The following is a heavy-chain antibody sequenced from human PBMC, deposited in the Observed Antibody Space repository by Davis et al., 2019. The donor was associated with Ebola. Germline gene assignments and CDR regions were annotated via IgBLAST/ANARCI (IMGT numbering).Heavy chain of an antibody. CDR3: ARDRSGPDY. Sequence: GESLKISCVTSEIEMSINAMAWVRQAPGKGLEWVANINQDGSEPKYVDSVKGRFTISRDNAKNSLYLQMNSLRAEDTAVYYCARDRSGPDYWGQGTLVTVSS. CDR1: EIEMSINA. D-gene: IGHD3-3*01. J-gene: IGHJ4*02. CDR2: INQDGSEP. V-gene: IGHV3-7*01.